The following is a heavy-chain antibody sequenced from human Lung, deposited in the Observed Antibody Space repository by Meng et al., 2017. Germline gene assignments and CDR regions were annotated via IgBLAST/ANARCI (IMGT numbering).Heavy chain of an antibody. J-gene: IGHJ4*02. CDR1: GFSFRSYG. Sequence: VRGVGAGGGLVQPGKSLRVSWEASGFSFRSYGMHWVRQAPGKGLEWVAVIWNDGSNQYYADSVKGRFSISRDNSKNTLFLQMNSLRAEDTAMYFCARDERATQFEYWGQGTLVTVSS. CDR3: ARDERATQFEY. CDR2: IWNDGSNQ. V-gene: IGHV3-33*01.